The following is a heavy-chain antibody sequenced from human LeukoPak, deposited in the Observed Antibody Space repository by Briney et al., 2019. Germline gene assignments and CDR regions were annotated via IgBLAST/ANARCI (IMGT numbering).Heavy chain of an antibody. J-gene: IGHJ4*02. V-gene: IGHV3-33*06. CDR3: AKLPYGSGSYEFDY. D-gene: IGHD3-10*01. Sequence: GRSLRLSCAASGFTFSTYGMHWVRQAPGKGLEWVALIWYDGSNKKYADSVKGRFTLSRDNSKNTLYLQMNSLRAEDTAVYYCAKLPYGSGSYEFDYWGQGTLVTVSS. CDR2: IWYDGSNK. CDR1: GFTFSTYG.